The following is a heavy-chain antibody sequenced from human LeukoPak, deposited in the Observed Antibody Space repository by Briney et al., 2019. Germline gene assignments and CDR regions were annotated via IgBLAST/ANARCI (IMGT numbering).Heavy chain of an antibody. CDR2: IYYSGST. CDR3: ARHGGYDFSYYYGMDV. V-gene: IGHV4-59*08. J-gene: IGHJ6*02. D-gene: IGHD5-12*01. Sequence: SETLSLTCTVYGGSISSYYWSWIRQPPGKGLEWIGDIYYSGSTNYNPSLKSRVTISVDTSKNQFSLKLSSVTAADTAVYYCARHGGYDFSYYYGMDVWGQGTTVTVSS. CDR1: GGSISSYY.